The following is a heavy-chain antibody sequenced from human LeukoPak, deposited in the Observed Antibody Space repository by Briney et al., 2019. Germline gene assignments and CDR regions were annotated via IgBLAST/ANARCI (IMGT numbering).Heavy chain of an antibody. CDR3: ARESKGTDASTGAFDY. V-gene: IGHV3-21*01. CDR1: GITFSSYS. D-gene: IGHD1/OR15-1a*01. Sequence: PGGSLRLSCAASGITFSSYSMNWVRQAPGQGLEWVSSISSSSSYKYYADSVKGRFTISRDNAKNSLYLQMNSLRAEDTAVYYCARESKGTDASTGAFDYWGQGTLVTVSS. CDR2: ISSSSSYK. J-gene: IGHJ4*02.